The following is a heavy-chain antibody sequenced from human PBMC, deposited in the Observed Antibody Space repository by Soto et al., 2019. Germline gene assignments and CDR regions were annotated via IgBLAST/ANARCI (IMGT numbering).Heavy chain of an antibody. D-gene: IGHD6-13*01. CDR1: GGSISSYY. Sequence: QVQLQESGPGLVKPSETLSLTCTVSGGSISSYYWSWIRQPPGKGLEWIGYIYYSGSTNYNPSLTSXAXTXXDTSKNQFPLKLSSVTAADTAVYYCARRYRSAFDIWGQGTMVTVSS. CDR3: ARRYRSAFDI. CDR2: IYYSGST. J-gene: IGHJ3*02. V-gene: IGHV4-59*08.